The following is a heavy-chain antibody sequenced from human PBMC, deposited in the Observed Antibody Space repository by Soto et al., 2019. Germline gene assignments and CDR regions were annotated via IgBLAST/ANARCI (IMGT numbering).Heavy chain of an antibody. CDR1: GFSLSTSGVG. V-gene: IGHV2-5*01. Sequence: SGPTLVNPTQTLTLTCTFSGFSLSTSGVGVGWIRQPPGKALEWLALIYWNDDKRYSPSLKSRLTITKDTSKNQVVLTMTNMDPVHTATYYCAHAMVRGVISRFDPWGQGTLVTVSS. J-gene: IGHJ5*02. CDR2: IYWNDDK. D-gene: IGHD3-10*01. CDR3: AHAMVRGVISRFDP.